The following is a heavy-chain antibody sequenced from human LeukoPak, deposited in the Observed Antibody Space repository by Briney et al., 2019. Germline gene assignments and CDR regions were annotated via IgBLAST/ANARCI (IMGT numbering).Heavy chain of an antibody. CDR3: ARGHYDFWSGRTTPSFDP. J-gene: IGHJ5*02. Sequence: GASVKVSCKASGGTFSSYATSWVRQAPGQGLEWMGRIIPIFGIANYAQKFQGRVTITADKSTSTAYMELSSLRSEDTAVYYCARGHYDFWSGRTTPSFDPWGQGTLVTVSS. V-gene: IGHV1-69*04. D-gene: IGHD3-3*01. CDR2: IIPIFGIA. CDR1: GGTFSSYA.